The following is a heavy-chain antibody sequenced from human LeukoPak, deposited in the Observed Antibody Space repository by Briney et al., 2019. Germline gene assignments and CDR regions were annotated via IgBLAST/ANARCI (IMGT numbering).Heavy chain of an antibody. CDR1: GFTFSSYW. Sequence: GGSLRLSCAASGFTFSSYWMSWVRQAPGKGVEWVANIKQDGSEKYYVDSVKGRFTISRDNAKNSLYLQMNSLRAEDTAVYYCARDGYSYGEEPYFDYWGQGTLVTVSS. J-gene: IGHJ4*02. CDR2: IKQDGSEK. V-gene: IGHV3-7*01. CDR3: ARDGYSYGEEPYFDY. D-gene: IGHD5-18*01.